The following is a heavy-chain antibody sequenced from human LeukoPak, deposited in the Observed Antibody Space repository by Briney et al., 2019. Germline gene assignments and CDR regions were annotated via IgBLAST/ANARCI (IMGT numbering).Heavy chain of an antibody. D-gene: IGHD3-3*01. V-gene: IGHV4-59*01. CDR1: RFTFSNYA. Sequence: GSLRLSCGASRFTFSNYAMTWVRQPPGKGLEWIGYIYYSGSTNYNPSLKSRVTISVDTSKNQFSLKLSSVTAADTAVYYCARTYYDFWSGYYRHSYYYYYMDVWGKGTTVTISS. CDR3: ARTYYDFWSGYYRHSYYYYYMDV. J-gene: IGHJ6*03. CDR2: IYYSGST.